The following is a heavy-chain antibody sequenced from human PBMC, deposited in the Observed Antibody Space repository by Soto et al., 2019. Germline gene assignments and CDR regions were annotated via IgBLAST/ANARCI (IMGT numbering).Heavy chain of an antibody. Sequence: ASVKVSCKASGYTFAHYGIDWVRQAPGQGLEWMGWISGYNGQPNYAQNLQGRVTMTIDTSTSTAYMELRSLRSDDTAVYYCARETTYSAASSSGDYWGQGTQVTVSS. CDR2: ISGYNGQP. D-gene: IGHD3-16*01. J-gene: IGHJ4*02. V-gene: IGHV1-18*01. CDR1: GYTFAHYG. CDR3: ARETTYSAASSSGDY.